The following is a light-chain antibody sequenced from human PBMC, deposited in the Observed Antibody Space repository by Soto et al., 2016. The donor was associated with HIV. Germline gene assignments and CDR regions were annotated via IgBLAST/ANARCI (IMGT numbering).Light chain of an antibody. J-gene: IGLJ3*02. Sequence: SYELTQPPSVSVSPGQTARITCFGDALPKQYAYWYQQKPGQAPVLVIYRDIERPSGIPERFSGSSSGTTVTLTISGVQAEDDADYYCQSADSSGTYRVFGGGTKLTVL. CDR3: QSADSSGTYRV. CDR2: RDI. CDR1: ALPKQY. V-gene: IGLV3-25*03.